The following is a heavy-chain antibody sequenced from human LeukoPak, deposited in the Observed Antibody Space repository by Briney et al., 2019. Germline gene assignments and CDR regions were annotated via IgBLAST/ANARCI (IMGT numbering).Heavy chain of an antibody. D-gene: IGHD2-2*01. CDR2: INSDGSST. CDR1: GFTFSSYW. V-gene: IGHV3-74*01. Sequence: HPGVSLRLSCAASGFTFSSYWMHWVRQAPGKGLVWVSRINSDGSSTSYADSVKGRFTISRDNAKNTLYLQMNSLRAEDTAVYYCATTTLGYCSSTSCPAWGKGTTVTVSS. CDR3: ATTTLGYCSSTSCPA. J-gene: IGHJ6*04.